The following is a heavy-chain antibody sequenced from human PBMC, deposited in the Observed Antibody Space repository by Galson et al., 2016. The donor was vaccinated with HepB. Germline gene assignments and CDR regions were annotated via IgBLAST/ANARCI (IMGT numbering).Heavy chain of an antibody. V-gene: IGHV2-70*01. Sequence: PALVKPTQTLTLTCTFSGFSLNTSGVCVSWIRQPPGKALEWLALIDWDDDKYYSTSLRSRLTISKDTSKNQVVLTMTNMDPVDTATYYFARMPGYYDSSGFDYWGQGALVTVSS. D-gene: IGHD3-22*01. J-gene: IGHJ4*02. CDR2: IDWDDDK. CDR3: ARMPGYYDSSGFDY. CDR1: GFSLNTSGVC.